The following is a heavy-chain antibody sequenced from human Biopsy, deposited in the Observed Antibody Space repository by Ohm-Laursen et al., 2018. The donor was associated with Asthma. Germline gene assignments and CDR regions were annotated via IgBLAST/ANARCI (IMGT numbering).Heavy chain of an antibody. V-gene: IGHV4-61*01. CDR3: ARGPNYHGSGRAPIGMDV. CDR1: GGSVSTGSYY. Sequence: GTLSLTCTVSGGSVSTGSYYWSWIRQPPGEGLEWLGFIYYTGCDNYKPYLKSRVTISVDTSKIQFSLRLNSVTAADTAVYYCARGPNYHGSGRAPIGMDVWGQGTTVTVSS. D-gene: IGHD3-10*01. CDR2: IYYTGCD. J-gene: IGHJ6*02.